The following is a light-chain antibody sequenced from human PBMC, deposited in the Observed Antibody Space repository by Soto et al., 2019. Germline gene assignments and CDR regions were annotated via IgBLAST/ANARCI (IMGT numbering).Light chain of an antibody. Sequence: GDRVTITCRASQDIINFLNWYQQKPGKAPKLLIYAASSLQSGVPSRFTGSGSGTEFTLTISSLQPEDFATYYCQQSYSIPTWTFGQGTKVEIK. CDR3: QQSYSIPTWT. V-gene: IGKV1-39*01. J-gene: IGKJ1*01. CDR1: QDIINF. CDR2: AAS.